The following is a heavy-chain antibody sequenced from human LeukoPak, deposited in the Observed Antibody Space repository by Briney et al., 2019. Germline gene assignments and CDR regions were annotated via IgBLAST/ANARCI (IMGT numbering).Heavy chain of an antibody. CDR1: GFTFSSYC. V-gene: IGHV3-30*18. J-gene: IGHJ3*02. Sequence: GGSLRLSCAASGFTFSSYCMHWVRQAPGKGLEWVAVISYDGSNKYYADSVKGRFTISRDNSKNTLYLQMNSLRAEDTAVYYCAKAGVSDAFDIWGQGTMVTVSS. D-gene: IGHD3-10*01. CDR3: AKAGVSDAFDI. CDR2: ISYDGSNK.